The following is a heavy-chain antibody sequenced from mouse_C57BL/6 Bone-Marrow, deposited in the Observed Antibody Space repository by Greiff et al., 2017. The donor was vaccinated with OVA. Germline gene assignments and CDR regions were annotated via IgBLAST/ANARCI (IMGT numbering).Heavy chain of an antibody. Sequence: EVKVVESGGDLVKPGGSLKLSCAASGFTLSSYGMSWVRQTPDKRLEWVATISSGGSYTYYPDSVKGRFTISRDNAKNTLYLQMSSLKSEDTAMYYCARHDGSSYSYWGQGTTLTVSS. V-gene: IGHV5-6*01. CDR2: ISSGGSYT. J-gene: IGHJ2*01. D-gene: IGHD1-1*01. CDR3: ARHDGSSYSY. CDR1: GFTLSSYG.